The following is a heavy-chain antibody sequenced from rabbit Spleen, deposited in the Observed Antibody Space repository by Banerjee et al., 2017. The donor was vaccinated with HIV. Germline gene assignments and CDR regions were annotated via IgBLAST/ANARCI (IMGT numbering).Heavy chain of an antibody. V-gene: IGHV1S45*01. J-gene: IGHJ6*01. CDR1: GFTLSNYR. CDR2: IDSGSSGFT. Sequence: EQLEESGGGLVKPEGSLTLTCTASGFTLSNYRMCWVRQAPGKGLEWIACIDSGSSGFTYYATWAIGRFTCSKPSSTTVTLQMTRLTAADTATYFCARDTSSSFSSYGMDLWGPGTLVTVS. CDR3: ARDTSSSFSSYGMDL. D-gene: IGHD1-1*01.